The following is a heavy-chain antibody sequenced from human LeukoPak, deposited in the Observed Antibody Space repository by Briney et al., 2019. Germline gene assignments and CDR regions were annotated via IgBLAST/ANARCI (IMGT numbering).Heavy chain of an antibody. V-gene: IGHV4-61*02. Sequence: SQTLSLTCTVSGGSISSGSYYWSWIRQPAGKGLEWIGRIYTSGSTNYNPSLKSRVTISVDTSKNQFSLKLSSVTAADTAVYYCARVVRGVIMSGYYYMDVWGKGTTVTVSS. CDR1: GGSISSGSYY. CDR2: IYTSGST. J-gene: IGHJ6*03. D-gene: IGHD3-10*01. CDR3: ARVVRGVIMSGYYYMDV.